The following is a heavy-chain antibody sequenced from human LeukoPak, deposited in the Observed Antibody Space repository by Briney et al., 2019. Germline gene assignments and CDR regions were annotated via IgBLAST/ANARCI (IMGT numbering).Heavy chain of an antibody. CDR3: SKDRTTSGGAEGY. V-gene: IGHV3-23*01. CDR2: ISSSGNNA. J-gene: IGHJ4*02. CDR1: GFTFRGAA. D-gene: IGHD3-10*01. Sequence: GGSLRLSCAVSGFTFRGAAMTWVRQAPGKGLEWASLISSSGNNAYYADSVKGRFTISRDNSKNTLYLQMNSLRAEDTAIYYCSKDRTTSGGAEGYWGQGTLVTVSA.